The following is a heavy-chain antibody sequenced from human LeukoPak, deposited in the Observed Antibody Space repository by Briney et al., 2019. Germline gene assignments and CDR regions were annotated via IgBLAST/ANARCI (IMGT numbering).Heavy chain of an antibody. CDR2: IYYSGST. Sequence: SETLSLTCTVSGGSVSSGSYYWNWIRQPPGKGLEWIGNIYYSGSTNYNPSLKSQVTISVDTSKNQFSLKLSSVTAADTAVYYCASWPYFPRAYDIDYWGQGALVTASS. CDR1: GGSVSSGSYY. CDR3: ASWPYFPRAYDIDY. D-gene: IGHD3-9*01. V-gene: IGHV4-61*01. J-gene: IGHJ4*02.